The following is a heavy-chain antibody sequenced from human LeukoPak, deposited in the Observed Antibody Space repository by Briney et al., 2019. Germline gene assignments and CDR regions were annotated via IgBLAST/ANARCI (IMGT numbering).Heavy chain of an antibody. V-gene: IGHV3-7*03. CDR1: GFTFSSYW. Sequence: GSLRLSCAASGFTFSSYWMSWVRQAPGKGLEWVANIKQDGSQKYYVDSVKGRFTISRDNAKNSLYLQMNSLRAEDTAVYYCAKMEVYYDSSGYYYPKYYFDYWGQGTLVTVSS. CDR2: IKQDGSQK. CDR3: AKMEVYYDSSGYYYPKYYFDY. D-gene: IGHD3-22*01. J-gene: IGHJ4*02.